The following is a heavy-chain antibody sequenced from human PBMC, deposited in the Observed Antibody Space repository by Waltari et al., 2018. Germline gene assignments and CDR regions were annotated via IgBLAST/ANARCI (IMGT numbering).Heavy chain of an antibody. V-gene: IGHV3-7*01. CDR3: ATYSSSWYYFDY. CDR1: GFTFSSYW. CDR2: IKQDGSEK. D-gene: IGHD6-13*01. Sequence: EVQLVESGGALVQPGGSLRLSCAASGFTFSSYWMSWFGQAPGKGLEWVANIKQDGSEKYYVDSVEGRFTISRDNAKNSLYLQMNSLRAEDTAVYYCATYSSSWYYFDYWGQGTLVTVSS. J-gene: IGHJ4*02.